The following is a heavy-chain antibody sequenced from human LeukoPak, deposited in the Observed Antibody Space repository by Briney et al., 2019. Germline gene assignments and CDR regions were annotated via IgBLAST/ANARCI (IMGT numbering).Heavy chain of an antibody. J-gene: IGHJ3*02. V-gene: IGHV4-39*07. CDR1: GGSISSSSYY. CDR3: AREGSAFDI. Sequence: SETLSPTCTVSGGSISSSSYYWSWIRQPPGKGLEWIGEINHSGSTNYNPSLKSRVTISVETSKKQFSLKLSSVTAADTAVYYCAREGSAFDIWGQGTMVTVSS. CDR2: INHSGST.